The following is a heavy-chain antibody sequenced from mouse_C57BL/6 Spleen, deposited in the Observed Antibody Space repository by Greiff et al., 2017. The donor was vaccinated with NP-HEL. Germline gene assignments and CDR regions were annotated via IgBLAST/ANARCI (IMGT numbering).Heavy chain of an antibody. Sequence: EVKLVESGGGLVKPGGSLKLSCAASGFTFSDYGMHWVRQAPEKGLEWVAYISSGSSTIYYADTVKGRFTISRDNAKNTLFLQMTSLRSEDTAMYYCARDTTVVEGPPFAYWGQGTLVTVSA. CDR3: ARDTTVVEGPPFAY. CDR2: ISSGSSTI. CDR1: GFTFSDYG. V-gene: IGHV5-17*01. D-gene: IGHD1-1*01. J-gene: IGHJ3*01.